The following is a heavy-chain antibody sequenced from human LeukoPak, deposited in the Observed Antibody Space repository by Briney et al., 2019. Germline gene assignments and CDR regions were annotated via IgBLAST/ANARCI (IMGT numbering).Heavy chain of an antibody. CDR2: IKQDGSEK. D-gene: IGHD3-3*01. J-gene: IGHJ6*03. CDR1: GFTFSSYW. Sequence: PGGSLRLSCAASGFTFSSYWMSWVRQAPGKGLEWVANIKQDGSEKYYVDSVKGRFTISRDNAKNSLYLQMNSLRAEDTAVYYCARVYDFWSGYGYYYYYYMDVWGKGTTVTVSS. V-gene: IGHV3-7*01. CDR3: ARVYDFWSGYGYYYYYYMDV.